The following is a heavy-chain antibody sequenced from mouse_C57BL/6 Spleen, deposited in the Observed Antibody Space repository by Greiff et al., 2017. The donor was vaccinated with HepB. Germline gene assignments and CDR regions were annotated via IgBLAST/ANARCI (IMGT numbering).Heavy chain of an antibody. D-gene: IGHD1-1*01. CDR3: ARATTVVATERVYFDY. V-gene: IGHV3-6*01. Sequence: VQLKESGPGLVKPSQSLSLTCSVTGYSITSGYYWNWIRQFPGNKLEWMGYISYDGSNNYNPSLKNRISINRDRSKNQFFLKLNSVTTEDTATYYCARATTVVATERVYFDYWGQGTTLTVSS. J-gene: IGHJ2*01. CDR2: ISYDGSN. CDR1: GYSITSGYY.